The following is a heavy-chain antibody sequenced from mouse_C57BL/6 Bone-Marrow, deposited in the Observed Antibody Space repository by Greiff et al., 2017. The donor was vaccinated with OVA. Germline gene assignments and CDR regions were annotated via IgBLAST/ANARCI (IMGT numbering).Heavy chain of an antibody. D-gene: IGHD2-2*01. CDR1: GFTFSDYY. CDR2: ISNGGGST. CDR3: ARALWFWCFDV. V-gene: IGHV5-12*01. Sequence: EVKLMESGGGLVQPGGSLKLSCAASGFTFSDYYMYWVRQTPEKRLEWVAYISNGGGSTYYPDTVKGRFTISRDNAKNTLYLQMSRLKSEDTAMYYCARALWFWCFDVWGTGTTVTVSS. J-gene: IGHJ1*03.